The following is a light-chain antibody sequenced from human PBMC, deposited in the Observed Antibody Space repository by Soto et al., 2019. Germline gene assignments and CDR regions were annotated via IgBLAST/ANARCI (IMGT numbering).Light chain of an antibody. V-gene: IGLV2-11*01. Sequence: QSLLTQPGSVSGSPGQSVTISCTGTSSDVGGYNYVSWYQHHPGKAPKLMIYDVTKRPSGVPDRFPGSKSGDTASLTISGLQAEDEADYYCCSYAGGPYVFATGTRSPS. J-gene: IGLJ1*01. CDR2: DVT. CDR3: CSYAGGPYV. CDR1: SSDVGGYNY.